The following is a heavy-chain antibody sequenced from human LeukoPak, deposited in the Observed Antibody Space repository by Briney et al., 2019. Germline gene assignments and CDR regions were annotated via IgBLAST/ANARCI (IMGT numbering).Heavy chain of an antibody. CDR2: INPGGGST. CDR1: GYTFTSHY. CDR3: VRTPPNWGFDC. J-gene: IGHJ4*02. V-gene: IGHV1-46*01. D-gene: IGHD7-27*01. Sequence: ASVKVSCKASGYTFTSHYMHWVRQAPGQGLEWMGLINPGGGSTWYAQKFQGRVTMTSDSSISTAYMELSSLRSEDTAIYYCVRTPPNWGFDCWGQGTLVTVSS.